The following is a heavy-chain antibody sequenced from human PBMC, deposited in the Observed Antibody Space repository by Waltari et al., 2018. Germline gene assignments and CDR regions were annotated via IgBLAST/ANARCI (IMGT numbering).Heavy chain of an antibody. D-gene: IGHD5-12*01. V-gene: IGHV3-23*01. CDR1: GFTFNNFA. Sequence: VQLLESGGGFVQTGGSLRLSCAASGFTFNNFAINWVRQAPGKGLEWFATITGEASTYYLDSVKGRFTVSRDNSKSTVYLQMSILRAEDTALYYCAKDEISGDGYVIFDYWGPGTLVTVSS. J-gene: IGHJ4*02. CDR3: AKDEISGDGYVIFDY. CDR2: ITGEAST.